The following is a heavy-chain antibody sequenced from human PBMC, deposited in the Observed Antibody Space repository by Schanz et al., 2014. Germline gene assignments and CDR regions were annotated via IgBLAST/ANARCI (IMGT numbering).Heavy chain of an antibody. CDR1: EYSFTSYS. CDR2: INTGSGDT. J-gene: IGHJ4*02. CDR3: ARGIGGYGANNYFDY. Sequence: QVHLVQSGAEVKRPGASVQVSCKASEYSFTSYSMHWVRPAPGQRLEWMGWINTGSGDTKYSQNFQGRVTITRDTSASTAYMELSSLRSEDTAVYSCARGIGGYGANNYFDYWGQGTLVTVSS. V-gene: IGHV1-3*04. D-gene: IGHD5-12*01.